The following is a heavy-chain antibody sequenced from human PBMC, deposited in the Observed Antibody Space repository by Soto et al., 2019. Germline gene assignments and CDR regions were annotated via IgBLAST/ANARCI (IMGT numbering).Heavy chain of an antibody. J-gene: IGHJ4*02. V-gene: IGHV4-39*01. CDR2: VYYTEDT. Sequence: QLQLQESGPGLVRPSETLSLTCSVSGASIGSNRYYWDWIRQAPGKVLEWIGTVYYTEDTFYNPSPRRGATMSVDTSRNQFSVTLRSVPAAGTGVYYCARRPAGGLFDFWGQGTLVVVSS. CDR3: ARRPAGGLFDF. CDR1: GASIGSNRYY.